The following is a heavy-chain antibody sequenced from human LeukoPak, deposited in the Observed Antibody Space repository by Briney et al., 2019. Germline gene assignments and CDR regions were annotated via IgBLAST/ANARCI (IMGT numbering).Heavy chain of an antibody. Sequence: GGSLRLSCAASGFTFSDYYMSWIRQAPGKGLEWVSYISSSGSTIYYADSVKGRFTIFRDNAKNSLYLQMNSLRAEDTAVYYCARLPPSLIFGVVDYYMDVWGKGTTVTVSS. CDR3: ARLPPSLIFGVVDYYMDV. D-gene: IGHD3-3*01. J-gene: IGHJ6*03. CDR1: GFTFSDYY. CDR2: ISSSGSTI. V-gene: IGHV3-11*04.